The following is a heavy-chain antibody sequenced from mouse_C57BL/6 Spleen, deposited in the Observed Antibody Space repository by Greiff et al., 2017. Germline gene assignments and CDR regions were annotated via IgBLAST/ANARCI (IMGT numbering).Heavy chain of an antibody. CDR3: AVDDYDGWFAY. J-gene: IGHJ3*01. D-gene: IGHD2-4*01. V-gene: IGHV1-82*01. CDR1: GYAFSSSW. Sequence: QVHVKQSGPELVKPGASVKISCKASGYAFSSSWMNWVKQRPGKGLEWIGRIYPGDGDTNYNGKFKGKATLTADKSSSTAYMQLSSLTSEDSAVYFCAVDDYDGWFAYWGQGTLVTVSA. CDR2: IYPGDGDT.